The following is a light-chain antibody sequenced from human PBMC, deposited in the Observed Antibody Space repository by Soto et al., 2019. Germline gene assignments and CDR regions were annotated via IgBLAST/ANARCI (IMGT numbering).Light chain of an antibody. CDR2: ANN. J-gene: IGLJ2*01. CDR3: QSYDSSPSGSRV. Sequence: QSVLTQPPSVSGAPGQRVTISCTGSRTNIGAGYNVQWYQQVPGTAPKLLIYANNNRPSGVPDRFSGSKSVTSASLAITGLQAEDEADYYCQSYDSSPSGSRVFGGGTKLTVL. V-gene: IGLV1-40*01. CDR1: RTNIGAGYN.